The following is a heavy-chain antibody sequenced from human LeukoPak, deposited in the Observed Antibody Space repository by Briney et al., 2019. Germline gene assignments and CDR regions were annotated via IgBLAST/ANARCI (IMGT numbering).Heavy chain of an antibody. Sequence: GGSLRLSCAASGFSFSNYGMIWVRQAPGKGLEWVSGITGNGATTYYADSVKGRFTISRDNSRNTVYLQMNSLRAEDTAVYYCASLTTVTTDWGQGTMVTVSS. D-gene: IGHD4-17*01. CDR2: ITGNGATT. J-gene: IGHJ3*01. CDR3: ASLTTVTTD. CDR1: GFSFSNYG. V-gene: IGHV3-23*01.